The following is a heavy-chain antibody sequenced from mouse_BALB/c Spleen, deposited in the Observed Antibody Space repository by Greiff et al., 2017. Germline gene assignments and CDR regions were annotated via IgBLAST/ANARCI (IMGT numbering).Heavy chain of an antibody. V-gene: IGHV1S137*01. CDR1: GYTFTDYA. Sequence: QVQLKESGAELVRPGVSVKISCKGSGYTFTDYAMHWVKQSHAKSLEWIGVISTYYGDASYNQKFKGKATMTVDKSSSTAYMELARLTSEDSAIYYCARLHYGSSYDYFDYWGQGTTLTVSS. D-gene: IGHD1-1*01. J-gene: IGHJ2*01. CDR3: ARLHYGSSYDYFDY. CDR2: ISTYYGDA.